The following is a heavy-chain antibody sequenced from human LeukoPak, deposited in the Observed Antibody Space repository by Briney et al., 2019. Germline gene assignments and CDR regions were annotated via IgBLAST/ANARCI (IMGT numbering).Heavy chain of an antibody. CDR3: TTGIKQRMEAVYFDY. CDR1: GYTLSALS. D-gene: IGHD6-25*01. CDR2: FAPEDGET. J-gene: IGHJ4*02. Sequence: ASVRVSCKLSGYTLSALSMHWVRQAPGKGLEWMGGFAPEDGETIYAPEFQGRVTMTEDISTDTAYMELRALRSEDTAVYFCTTGIKQRMEAVYFDYWGQGNLVIVSS. V-gene: IGHV1-24*01.